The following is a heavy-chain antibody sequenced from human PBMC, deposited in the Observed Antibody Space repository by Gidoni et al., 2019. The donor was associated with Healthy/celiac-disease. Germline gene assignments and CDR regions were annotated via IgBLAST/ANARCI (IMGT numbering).Heavy chain of an antibody. J-gene: IGHJ6*02. CDR2: IIPIFGTA. Sequence: QVQLVQSGAEVKKPGSSVKVSCKASGGTFSSYAISWVRQAPGQGLEWIGGIIPIFGTANYAQKFQGRVTITADESTSTAYMELSSLRSEDTAVYYCARGAREGFHYGMDVWGQGTTVTVSS. V-gene: IGHV1-69*01. CDR1: GGTFSSYA. CDR3: ARGAREGFHYGMDV.